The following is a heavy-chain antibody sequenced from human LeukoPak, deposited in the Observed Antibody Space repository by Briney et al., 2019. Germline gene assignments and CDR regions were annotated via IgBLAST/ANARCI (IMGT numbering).Heavy chain of an antibody. CDR1: GFTFTNYA. J-gene: IGHJ3*02. V-gene: IGHV3-23*01. CDR3: AKAHPISYDAFDI. CDR2: ISGSGGST. D-gene: IGHD5-24*01. Sequence: GGSLRLSCAASGFTFTNYAMSWVRQAPGKGLEWVSAISGSGGSTFYADSVKGRFTISRDNSKNTLYLQMNSLRAEDTAVYYCAKAHPISYDAFDIWGQGTMVTVSS.